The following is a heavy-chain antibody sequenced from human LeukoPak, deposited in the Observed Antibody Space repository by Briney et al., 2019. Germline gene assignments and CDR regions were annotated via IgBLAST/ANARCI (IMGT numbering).Heavy chain of an antibody. CDR3: AKAAYYYGSGSGFDY. CDR2: ISYDGSNK. V-gene: IGHV3-30*18. CDR1: GFTFSSYG. Sequence: PGGSLRLSCAASGFTFSSYGMHWVRQAPGKGLEWVAVISYDGSNKYYADSVKGRFTISRDNSKNTLYLQMNSLRAEDTAVYYCAKAAYYYGSGSGFDYWGQGTLVTVSS. D-gene: IGHD3-10*01. J-gene: IGHJ4*02.